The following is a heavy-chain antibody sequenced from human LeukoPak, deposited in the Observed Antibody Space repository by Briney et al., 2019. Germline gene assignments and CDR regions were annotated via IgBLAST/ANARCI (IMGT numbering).Heavy chain of an antibody. CDR2: IIAYNGNT. Sequence: GASVKVSCKASGDTFTSYGMSWGRQAPGQGLEWMGLIIAYNGNTNYAQKFQGRVNMTRDTSKNTVYMELSSLRSEDTAVYYCARGPSITMVRGGQWYYYMDVWGKGTTVTISS. CDR3: ARGPSITMVRGGQWYYYMDV. CDR1: GDTFTSYG. J-gene: IGHJ6*03. V-gene: IGHV1-18*01. D-gene: IGHD3-10*01.